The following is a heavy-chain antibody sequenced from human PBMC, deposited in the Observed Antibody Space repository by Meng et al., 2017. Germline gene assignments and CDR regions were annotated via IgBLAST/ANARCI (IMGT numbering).Heavy chain of an antibody. J-gene: IGHJ4*02. Sequence: QVQLQQGGAGPFKPSETLSPTCAVYCGSFSGYYWSWIRQPPGKGLEWIGEINHSGSTNYNPSLKSRVTISVDTSKNQFSLKLSSVTAADTAVYYCARGLGYCSGGSSCWGQGTLVTVSS. CDR3: ARGLGYCSGGSSC. CDR2: INHSGST. CDR1: CGSFSGYY. D-gene: IGHD2-15*01. V-gene: IGHV4-34*01.